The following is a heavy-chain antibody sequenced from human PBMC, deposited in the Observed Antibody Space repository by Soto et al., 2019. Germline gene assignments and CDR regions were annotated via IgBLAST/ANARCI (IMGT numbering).Heavy chain of an antibody. CDR1: GFSLITNGVC. J-gene: IGHJ4*02. CDR3: AHRPSYCSGGSCYSGFEY. CDR2: IYWDDDK. Sequence: SFPTLGNPTQTLTLTCTFSGFSLITNGVCVGCILQPPGKALEWLALIYWDDDKRYSPSLKSRLTITKDTSKNQVVLTMTNMDPVDTATYYCAHRPSYCSGGSCYSGFEYWGQGTLVTVSS. D-gene: IGHD2-15*01. V-gene: IGHV2-5*02.